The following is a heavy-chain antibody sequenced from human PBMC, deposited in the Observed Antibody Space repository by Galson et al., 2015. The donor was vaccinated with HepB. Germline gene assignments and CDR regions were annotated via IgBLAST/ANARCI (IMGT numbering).Heavy chain of an antibody. CDR3: ARGLVDRPKPFDY. Sequence: SLRLSCADSGFTFSNYWMHWVRQAPGKGLVWVSRINSDGSRTSYADSVMGQFTISRGNAKNTLYLQMNSLGAEDTAIYYCARGLVDRPKPFDYWGQGTLVTVSS. D-gene: IGHD1-26*01. V-gene: IGHV3-74*01. CDR2: INSDGSRT. J-gene: IGHJ4*02. CDR1: GFTFSNYW.